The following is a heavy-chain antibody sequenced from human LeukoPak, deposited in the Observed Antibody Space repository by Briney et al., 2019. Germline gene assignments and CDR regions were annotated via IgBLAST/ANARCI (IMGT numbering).Heavy chain of an antibody. CDR1: GFTFSSYA. D-gene: IGHD3-22*01. CDR3: AKYDSSGYFECE. V-gene: IGHV3-23*01. J-gene: IGHJ4*02. CDR2: ISGSGGST. Sequence: QAGGSLRLSCAASGFTFSSYAMSWVRQAPGKGLEWVSAISGSGGSTYYADSVKGRFTISRDNSKNTLYLQMNSLRAEDTAVYYCAKYDSSGYFECEWGQGTLVTVSS.